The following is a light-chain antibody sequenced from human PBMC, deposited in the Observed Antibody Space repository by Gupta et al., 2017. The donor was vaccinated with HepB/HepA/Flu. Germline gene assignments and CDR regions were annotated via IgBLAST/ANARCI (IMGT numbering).Light chain of an antibody. CDR2: AAS. CDR1: QSISSY. Sequence: DIQMTQSPSSLSASVGDRVTITCRASQSISSYLNWYQQKPEKAPNLLIYAASSLQSGVPSRFSGSGSGTDFTLTISSLQPEDFATYYCQQSYSTPMCSFGQGTKLEIK. CDR3: QQSYSTPMCS. J-gene: IGKJ2*04. V-gene: IGKV1-39*01.